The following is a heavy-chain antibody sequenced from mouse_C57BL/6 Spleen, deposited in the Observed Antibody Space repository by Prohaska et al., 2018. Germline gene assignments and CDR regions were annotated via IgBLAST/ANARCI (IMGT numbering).Heavy chain of an antibody. J-gene: IGHJ3*01. V-gene: IGHV1-69*02. CDR3: ARRAISGWFAY. D-gene: IGHD3-1*01. Sequence: PSDSYTNYNQKFKGKATLTVDKSSSTAYMQLSSLTSEDSAVDYCARRAISGWFAYWGQGTLVTVSA. CDR2: PSDSYT.